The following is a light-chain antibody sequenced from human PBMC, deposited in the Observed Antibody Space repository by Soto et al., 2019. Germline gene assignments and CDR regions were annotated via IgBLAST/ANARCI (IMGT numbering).Light chain of an antibody. CDR3: QQSNSTLWT. CDR1: HSISNC. Sequence: QRVRPPPSLSSSVGDRVTITCRASHSISNCVNWYQQRPGRAPKVLIYAVSTLQSGVPSRFSGSGSVTDFTLTISSLQPEDFATYYCQQSNSTLWTFGQGTKVDIK. J-gene: IGKJ1*01. V-gene: IGKV1-39*01. CDR2: AVS.